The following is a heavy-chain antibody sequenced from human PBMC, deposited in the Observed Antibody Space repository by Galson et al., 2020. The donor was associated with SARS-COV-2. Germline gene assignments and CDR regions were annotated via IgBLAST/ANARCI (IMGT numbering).Heavy chain of an antibody. CDR1: GGSVSRSNYY. Sequence: SETLSLTCTVSGGSVSRSNYYCTWIRQPPGKGLEWIGNINYSGNTKYNPSLKSRLTISVATSKNQFSLKLTSVTAADAAVYYCARGVSGDPFDYWGQGTPVTVSS. D-gene: IGHD2-21*02. V-gene: IGHV4-61*01. CDR2: INYSGNT. CDR3: ARGVSGDPFDY. J-gene: IGHJ4*02.